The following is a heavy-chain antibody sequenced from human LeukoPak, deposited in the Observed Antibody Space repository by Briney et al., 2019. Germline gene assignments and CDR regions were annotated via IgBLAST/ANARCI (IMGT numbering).Heavy chain of an antibody. CDR2: ISSSSSYI. Sequence: GGSLRLSCAVSGFTFSSYGMSWVRQAPGKGLEWVSSISSSSSYIYYADSVKGRFTISRDNAKNSLYLQMNSLRAEDTAVYYCARVSPDILGGHYFDYWGQGTLVTVSS. D-gene: IGHD3-9*01. V-gene: IGHV3-21*01. CDR1: GFTFSSYG. J-gene: IGHJ4*02. CDR3: ARVSPDILGGHYFDY.